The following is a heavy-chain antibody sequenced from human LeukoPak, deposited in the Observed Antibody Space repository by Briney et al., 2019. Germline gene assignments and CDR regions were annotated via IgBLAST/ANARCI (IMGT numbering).Heavy chain of an antibody. CDR2: TYYSGST. Sequence: SETLSLTCTVSGGSISSSSYYWGWIRQPPGKGLEWIGSTYYSGSTYYNPSLKSRVTISVDTSKNQFSLKLSSVTAADAAVYYCARGGWQEWSNWFDRWGQGTLVTVSS. D-gene: IGHD2-8*01. CDR3: ARGGWQEWSNWFDR. V-gene: IGHV4-39*01. CDR1: GGSISSSSYY. J-gene: IGHJ5*02.